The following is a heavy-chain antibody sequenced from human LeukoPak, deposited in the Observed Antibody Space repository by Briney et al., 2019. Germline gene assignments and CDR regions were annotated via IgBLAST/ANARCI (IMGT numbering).Heavy chain of an antibody. J-gene: IGHJ4*02. CDR2: IKGDGIST. CDR1: GFTFSWFW. D-gene: IGHD2-21*01. V-gene: IGHV3-74*01. CDR3: AKDLHEIAADY. Sequence: GSLRLSCAASGFTFSWFWMHWVRQAPGKGLVWVARIKGDGISTNYADPVKGRFTISRDNAKNTVYLQMSSLRAEDTAVYYCAKDLHEIAADYWGQGTLVTVSS.